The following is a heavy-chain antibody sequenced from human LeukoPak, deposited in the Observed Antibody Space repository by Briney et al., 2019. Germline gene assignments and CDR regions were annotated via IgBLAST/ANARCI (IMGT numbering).Heavy chain of an antibody. CDR3: ATVPGIAMPGPEGVDY. J-gene: IGHJ4*02. Sequence: ASVKVSCKASGYTFIAYYMYWVRQAPGQGLEWMGWINPNSGGTNYAQKFRGRVIMTSDTSISTAYMELSSLRSDDTAVYYCATVPGIAMPGPEGVDYWGQGTLVTVSS. V-gene: IGHV1-2*02. D-gene: IGHD6-19*01. CDR1: GYTFIAYY. CDR2: INPNSGGT.